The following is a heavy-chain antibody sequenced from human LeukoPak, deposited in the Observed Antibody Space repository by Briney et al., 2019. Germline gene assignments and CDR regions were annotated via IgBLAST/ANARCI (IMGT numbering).Heavy chain of an antibody. D-gene: IGHD2-2*01. J-gene: IGHJ4*02. V-gene: IGHV1-69*01. CDR3: ASNSNEYCSSTSCHALDY. CDR2: IIPIFGTA. Sequence: SVKVSCKASGGTFSSYAISWVRQAPGQGLEWMGGIIPIFGTANYAQKFQGRVTITADESTSTAYMELSSLRSEDTAVYYCASNSNEYCSSTSCHALDYWGQGTLVTVSS. CDR1: GGTFSSYA.